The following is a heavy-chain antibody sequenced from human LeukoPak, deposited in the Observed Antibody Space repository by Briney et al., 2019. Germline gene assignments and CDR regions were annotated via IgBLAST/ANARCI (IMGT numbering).Heavy chain of an antibody. V-gene: IGHV3-49*03. Sequence: PGGSLRLSCTASGFTFGDYAMSWFRQAPGKGLEWVGFIRSKAYGGTTEYAASVKGRFTISRDDSKSIAYLQMNSLKTEDTAVYYCSRDIVGVPAAIWFDPWGQGTLVTVSS. CDR1: GFTFGDYA. CDR2: IRSKAYGGTT. CDR3: SRDIVGVPAAIWFDP. D-gene: IGHD2-2*01. J-gene: IGHJ5*02.